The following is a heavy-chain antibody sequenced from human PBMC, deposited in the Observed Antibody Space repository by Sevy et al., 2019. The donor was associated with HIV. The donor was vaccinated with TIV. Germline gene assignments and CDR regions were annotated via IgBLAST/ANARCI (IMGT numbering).Heavy chain of an antibody. CDR2: ISYDGSNK. J-gene: IGHJ6*02. CDR3: ARGLREYYGSGSYYNQHYYYYGMDV. D-gene: IGHD3-10*01. V-gene: IGHV3-30*04. Sequence: SLRLSCAASGFTFSSYAMHWVRQAPGKGLEWVAVISYDGSNKYYADSVKGRFTISRDNSKNTLYLQMNSLVAEDTAVYYCARGLREYYGSGSYYNQHYYYYGMDVWGQGTTVTVSS. CDR1: GFTFSSYA.